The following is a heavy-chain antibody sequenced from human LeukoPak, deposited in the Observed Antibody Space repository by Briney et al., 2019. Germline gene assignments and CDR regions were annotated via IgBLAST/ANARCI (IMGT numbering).Heavy chain of an antibody. Sequence: ASVKVSCKASGYTFTSYAMHWVRQAPGQRLEWMGWSNAGNGNTKYSQEFQGRVTITRDTSASTAYMELSSLRSEDMAVYYCARDVGYYYDSSGYYPPRYWGQGTLVTVSS. CDR1: GYTFTSYA. D-gene: IGHD3-22*01. CDR3: ARDVGYYYDSSGYYPPRY. J-gene: IGHJ4*02. V-gene: IGHV1-3*02. CDR2: SNAGNGNT.